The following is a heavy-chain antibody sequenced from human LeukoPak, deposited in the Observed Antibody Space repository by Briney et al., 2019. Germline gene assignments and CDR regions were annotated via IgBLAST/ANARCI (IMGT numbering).Heavy chain of an antibody. CDR1: GGTFTIYA. CDR3: ARGGYCSSSSCYSAFYYYYYMDV. V-gene: IGHV1-69*13. CDR2: VIPIFGTA. D-gene: IGHD2-2*02. J-gene: IGHJ6*03. Sequence: ASVNVSSTASGGTFTIYAISWVRQAPGQGLEWMGGVIPIFGTANYAQKFQGRVTTTADESTSTAYMELSSLRSEDTAVYYCARGGYCSSSSCYSAFYYYYYMDVWGKGTTVSVSS.